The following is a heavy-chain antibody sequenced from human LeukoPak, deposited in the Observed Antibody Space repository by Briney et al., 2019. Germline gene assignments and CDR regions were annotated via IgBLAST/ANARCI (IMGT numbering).Heavy chain of an antibody. D-gene: IGHD4-23*01. V-gene: IGHV3-33*01. CDR3: ARYVGGGNSGGFDF. CDR1: GFPFSSHD. CDR2: IWYDGSNK. J-gene: IGHJ4*02. Sequence: PGGSLRLLCAASGFPFSSHDMQWMRQAPGKGLEWVALIWYDGSNKYYADSVKGRFTISRDNSKNTLKLQMNSLRDEDTAVYYCARYVGGGNSGGFDFWGQGTLVIVSS.